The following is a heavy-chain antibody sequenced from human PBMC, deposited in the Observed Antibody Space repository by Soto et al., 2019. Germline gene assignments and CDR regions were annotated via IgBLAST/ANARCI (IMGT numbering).Heavy chain of an antibody. CDR1: GGTFSSYA. Sequence: SVKVSCKASGGTFSSYAISWVRQAPGQGLEWMGGIIPIFGTANYAQKFQGRVTITADESTSTAYMELSSLRSEDTAVYYCARGRLLWTRYYYYGMDVWGQGTTVTVSS. D-gene: IGHD3-16*01. J-gene: IGHJ6*02. CDR2: IIPIFGTA. CDR3: ARGRLLWTRYYYYGMDV. V-gene: IGHV1-69*13.